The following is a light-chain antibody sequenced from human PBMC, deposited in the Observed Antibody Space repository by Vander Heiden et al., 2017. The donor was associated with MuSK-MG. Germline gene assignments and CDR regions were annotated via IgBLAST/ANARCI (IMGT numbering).Light chain of an antibody. J-gene: IGLJ1*01. Sequence: QSVLTQPPSASGTPGQRVTISCSGSSSNIGSNYVYWYQQLPGTAPNLLIYRDNQRPSGVPDRFSGSKSVTSASLAISGLRSEDEADYYCATWDDSLSGFYVFGTATKVTVL. CDR2: RDN. CDR3: ATWDDSLSGFYV. CDR1: SSNIGSNY. V-gene: IGLV1-47*01.